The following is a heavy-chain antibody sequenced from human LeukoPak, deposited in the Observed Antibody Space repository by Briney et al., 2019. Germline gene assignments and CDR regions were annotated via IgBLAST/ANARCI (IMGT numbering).Heavy chain of an antibody. J-gene: IGHJ4*02. Sequence: GGSLRLSCAASGFTFSSYSMNWVRQAPGKGLEWVSYISSSSSTIYYADSVKGRFTISRDNAENSLYLQMNSLRDEDTAVYYCVRGAGPYGDYRDYWGQGTLVTVSS. D-gene: IGHD4-17*01. CDR2: ISSSSSTI. CDR1: GFTFSSYS. CDR3: VRGAGPYGDYRDY. V-gene: IGHV3-48*02.